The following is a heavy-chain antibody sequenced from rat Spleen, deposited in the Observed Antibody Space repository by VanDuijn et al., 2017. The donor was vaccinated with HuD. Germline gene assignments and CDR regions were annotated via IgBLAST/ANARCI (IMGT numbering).Heavy chain of an antibody. V-gene: IGHV5-29*01. D-gene: IGHD1-11*01. CDR3: ARHGGLRNWFAH. J-gene: IGHJ3*01. CDR1: GFAFSDYY. CDR2: INYDGRST. Sequence: EVQLVESDGGLVQPGRSLKISCAASGFAFSDYYMAWVRQAPAKGLDWVATINYDGRSTFYRDSLKGRFTISREDAKNTQYLQMDSLRSEDTATYYCARHGGLRNWFAHWGQGTLVTVSS.